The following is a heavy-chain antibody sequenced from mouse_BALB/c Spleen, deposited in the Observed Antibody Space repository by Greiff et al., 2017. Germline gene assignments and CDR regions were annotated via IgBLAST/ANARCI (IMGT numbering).Heavy chain of an antibody. V-gene: IGHV2-2*02. D-gene: IGHD1-1*01. CDR1: GFSLTSYG. J-gene: IGHJ2*01. CDR2: IWSGGST. Sequence: QVQLKESGPGLVQPSQSLSITCTVSGFSLTSYGVHWVRQSPGKGLEWLGVIWSGGSTDYNAAFISRLSISKDNSKSQVFFKMNSLQANDTAIYYCARNLGTYWYYFDYWGQGTTLTVSS. CDR3: ARNLGTYWYYFDY.